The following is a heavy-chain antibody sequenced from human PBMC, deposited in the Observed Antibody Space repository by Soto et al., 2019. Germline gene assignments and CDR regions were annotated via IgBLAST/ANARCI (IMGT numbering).Heavy chain of an antibody. CDR2: MNPNSGNT. J-gene: IGHJ6*03. CDR1: GYTFTSYD. CDR3: ARAVAPSGYYYYYYMDV. Sequence: VASVKVSCKASGYTFTSYDINWVRQATGQGLEWMGWMNPNSGNTGYAQKFQGRVTMTRNTSISTAYMELSSLRSEDTAVYYCARAVAPSGYYYYYYMDVWGKGTTVTVSS. V-gene: IGHV1-8*01. D-gene: IGHD6-19*01.